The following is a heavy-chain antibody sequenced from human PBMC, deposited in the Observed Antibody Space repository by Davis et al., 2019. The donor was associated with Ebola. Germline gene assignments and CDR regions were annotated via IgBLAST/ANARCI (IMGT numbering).Heavy chain of an antibody. J-gene: IGHJ4*02. V-gene: IGHV3-74*01. CDR2: INTDGTTT. CDR1: GFTFSNNW. CDR3: ASGGLPAAQDS. D-gene: IGHD2-2*01. Sequence: GESLKISCAASGFTFSNNWMHWVRQAPGKGLVWVSRINTDGTTTSYADSVKGRFTISRDNAKNTLYLQINSLRAEDTAVYYCASGGLPAAQDSWGQGTLVTVSS.